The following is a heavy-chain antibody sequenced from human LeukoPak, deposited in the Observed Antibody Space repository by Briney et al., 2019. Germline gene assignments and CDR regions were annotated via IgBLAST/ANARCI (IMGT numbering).Heavy chain of an antibody. CDR2: ISAYNGNT. D-gene: IGHD3-3*01. V-gene: IGHV1-18*01. J-gene: IGHJ4*02. Sequence: ASVKVSCKASGYTFTSYGISWVRQAPGQGLEWVGWISAYNGNTNYAQKLQGRVTMTTDTSTSTAYMELRSLRSDDTAVYYCARWSSGYYTASGFDYWGQGTLVTVSS. CDR3: ARWSSGYYTASGFDY. CDR1: GYTFTSYG.